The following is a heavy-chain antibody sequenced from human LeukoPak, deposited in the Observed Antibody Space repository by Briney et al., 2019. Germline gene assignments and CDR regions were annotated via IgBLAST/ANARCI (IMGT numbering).Heavy chain of an antibody. J-gene: IGHJ6*02. CDR3: AKDISRKLETYYYYGMDV. D-gene: IGHD1-1*01. Sequence: GGSLRLSCAASGFTFDDYAMHWVRRAPGKGLEWVSLISGDGGSTYYADSVKGRFTISRDNSKNSLYLQMNSLRTEDTALYYCAKDISRKLETYYYYGMDVWGQGTTVTVSS. CDR1: GFTFDDYA. V-gene: IGHV3-43*02. CDR2: ISGDGGST.